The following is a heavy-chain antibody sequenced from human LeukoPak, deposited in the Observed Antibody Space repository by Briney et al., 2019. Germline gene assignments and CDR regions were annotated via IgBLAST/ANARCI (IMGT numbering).Heavy chain of an antibody. D-gene: IGHD3-22*01. J-gene: IGHJ4*02. CDR1: GFTFSSYE. Sequence: GGSLRLSCAASGFTFSSYEMNWVRQAPGKGLEWVSSISSSSSYIYYADSVKGRFTISRDNAKNSLYLQVNSLRAEDTAVYYCARDDGIVVVTFDYWGQGTLVTVSS. CDR3: ARDDGIVVVTFDY. CDR2: ISSSSSYI. V-gene: IGHV3-21*01.